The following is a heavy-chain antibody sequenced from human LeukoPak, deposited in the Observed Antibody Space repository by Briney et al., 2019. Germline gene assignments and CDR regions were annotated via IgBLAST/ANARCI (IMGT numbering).Heavy chain of an antibody. CDR3: ARSRYYFDY. V-gene: IGHV4-39*07. Sequence: SETLSLTCTVSGGSISSSSYYWGWIRQPPGKGLEWIGSIYYSGSTYYNPSLKSRVTISVDTSKNQFSLKLSSVTAADTAVYYCARSRYYFDYWGQGTLVTVSS. J-gene: IGHJ4*02. CDR1: GGSISSSSYY. D-gene: IGHD1-14*01. CDR2: IYYSGST.